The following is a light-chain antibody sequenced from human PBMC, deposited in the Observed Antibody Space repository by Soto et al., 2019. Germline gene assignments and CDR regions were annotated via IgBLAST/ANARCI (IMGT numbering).Light chain of an antibody. CDR2: AAF. CDR3: QRQTT. V-gene: IGKV1-9*01. J-gene: IGKJ1*01. CDR1: QGISSY. Sequence: DIQLTQSPSSLSASVGDRVTITCRASQGISSYLDWYQQKPGKAPKLLIYAAFTFQRGFPSRVSGSGSRSDFTLTLGSMQPEDYAEDYCQRQTTFGRGTKVEIK.